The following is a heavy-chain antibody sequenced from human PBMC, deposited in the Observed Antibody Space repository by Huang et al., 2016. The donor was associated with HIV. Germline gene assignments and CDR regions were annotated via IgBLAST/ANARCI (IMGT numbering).Heavy chain of an antibody. CDR3: ARSSSSWSNWFDP. D-gene: IGHD6-13*01. J-gene: IGHJ5*02. CDR2: MNPNNGNT. V-gene: IGHV1-8*01. Sequence: QVQLVQSGAEVKKPGASVKVSCKASGYTFPSYDINWVRKATGQGLDWMVWMNPNNGNTGYAQKFQGRVTMTRNTSISTAYMELSSLRSEDTAVYYCARSSSSWSNWFDPWGQGTLVTVSS. CDR1: GYTFPSYD.